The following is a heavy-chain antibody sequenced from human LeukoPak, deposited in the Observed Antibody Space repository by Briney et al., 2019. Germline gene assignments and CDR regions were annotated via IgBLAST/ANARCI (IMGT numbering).Heavy chain of an antibody. CDR1: GFRISDSY. CDR2: ITSSGDDT. CDR3: ARGNGDYSLDY. V-gene: IGHV3-11*06. D-gene: IGHD4-17*01. J-gene: IGHJ4*02. Sequence: PGGSLRLSCAVSGFRISDSYTAWVRQAPGRGPEWIGYITSSGDDTKYADSVKGRFTISRDNSKNTLYLHMNSLRAEDTAVYFCARGNGDYSLDYWGQGTLVTVSS.